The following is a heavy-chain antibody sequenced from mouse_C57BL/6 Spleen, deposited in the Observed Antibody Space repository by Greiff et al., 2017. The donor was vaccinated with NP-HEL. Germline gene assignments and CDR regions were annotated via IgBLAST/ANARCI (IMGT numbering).Heavy chain of an antibody. J-gene: IGHJ2*01. CDR1: GYTFTSYW. CDR2: IDPSDSYT. D-gene: IGHD2-1*01. CDR3: ARNGNSNVDFDY. V-gene: IGHV1-69*01. Sequence: VQLQQPGAELVMPGASVKLSCKASGYTFTSYWMHWVKQRPGQGLEWIGEIDPSDSYTNYNQKFKGKATLTVDKSSSTSYMQLSSLTSEDSAVYYSARNGNSNVDFDYWGQGTTLTVSS.